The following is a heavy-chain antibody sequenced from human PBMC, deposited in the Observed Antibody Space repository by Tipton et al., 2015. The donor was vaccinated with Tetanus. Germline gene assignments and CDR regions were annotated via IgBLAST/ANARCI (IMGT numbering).Heavy chain of an antibody. Sequence: QLVQSGGGLVKPGGSLRLSCAVSGFTFSNYKMNWVRQAPGKGLEWVASISSTSTYIDYADSLKGRFTVSRDNAKNSLYLQIDNLRADDPAVYYCARGVTLDYWGQGTLVSVSS. J-gene: IGHJ4*02. CDR1: GFTFSNYK. D-gene: IGHD3-10*01. CDR3: ARGVTLDY. V-gene: IGHV3-21*01. CDR2: ISSTSTYI.